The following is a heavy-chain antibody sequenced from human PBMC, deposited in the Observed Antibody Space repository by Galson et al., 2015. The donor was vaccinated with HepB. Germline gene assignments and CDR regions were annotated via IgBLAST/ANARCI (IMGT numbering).Heavy chain of an antibody. CDR3: ARRISLVRGIITKPDYYYGMDV. V-gene: IGHV3-7*03. CDR2: INPDGSEK. Sequence: WVRQAPGKGLEWVANINPDGSEKYYVASLKGRFTISRDNAKNSLYLQMDSLRAEDTAVYYRARRISLVRGIITKPDYYYGMDVWGQGTTVTVAS. D-gene: IGHD3-10*01. J-gene: IGHJ6*02.